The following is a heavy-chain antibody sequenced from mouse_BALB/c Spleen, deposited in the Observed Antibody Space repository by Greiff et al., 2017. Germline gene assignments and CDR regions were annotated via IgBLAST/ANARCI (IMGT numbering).Heavy chain of an antibody. J-gene: IGHJ4*01. D-gene: IGHD2-14*01. CDR3: AREVRRAMDY. CDR1: GFTFSDYG. Sequence: EVHLVESGGGLVQPGGSRKLSCAASGFTFSDYGMAWVRQAPGKGPEWVAFISNLAYSIYYADTVKGRFTISRDNPKNTLFLQMTSLRSEDTAMYYCAREVRRAMDYWGQGTSVTVSS. CDR2: ISNLAYSI. V-gene: IGHV5-15*02.